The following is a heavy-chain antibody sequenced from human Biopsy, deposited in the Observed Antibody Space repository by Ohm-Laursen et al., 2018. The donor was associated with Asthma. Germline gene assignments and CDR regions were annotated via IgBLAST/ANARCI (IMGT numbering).Heavy chain of an antibody. V-gene: IGHV3-21*01. J-gene: IGHJ6*02. CDR3: ARVDTIFGVVIPIYYYYGMDV. CDR2: ISSSSSYI. Sequence: SLRLSCSASGFTFSSYSMNWVRQAPGKGLEWVSSISSSSSYIYYADSVKGRFTISRDNAKNSLCLQMNSLRAEDTAVYYCARVDTIFGVVIPIYYYYGMDVWGQGTTVTVSS. D-gene: IGHD3-3*01. CDR1: GFTFSSYS.